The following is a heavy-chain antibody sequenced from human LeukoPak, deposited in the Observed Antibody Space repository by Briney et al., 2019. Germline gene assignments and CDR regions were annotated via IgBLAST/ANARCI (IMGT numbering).Heavy chain of an antibody. CDR3: ARVWRGNSAYDIGL. Sequence: GRSLRLSCAASGFTFSSYAMHWVRQAPGKGLEWVAVISYDGSNKYYPYSVSGRFTISSENYKKTLNLQVNRLRAEDTAGYDCARVWRGNSAYDIGLWGQGTLVTVSS. J-gene: IGHJ4*02. CDR1: GFTFSSYA. V-gene: IGHV3-30-3*01. CDR2: ISYDGSNK. D-gene: IGHD5-12*01.